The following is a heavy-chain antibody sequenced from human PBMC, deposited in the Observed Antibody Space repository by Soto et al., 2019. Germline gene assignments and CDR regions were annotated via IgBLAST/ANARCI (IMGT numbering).Heavy chain of an antibody. CDR2: ISYDGSNK. D-gene: IGHD3-3*01. J-gene: IGHJ5*02. CDR3: ARGARFLEWLRNWFDP. Sequence: GGSLRPSCAASGFTFSSYAMHWVRQAPGKGLEWVAVISYDGSNKYYADSVKGRFTISRDNSKNTLYLQMNSLRAEDTAVYYCARGARFLEWLRNWFDPWGQGTLVTVSS. V-gene: IGHV3-30-3*01. CDR1: GFTFSSYA.